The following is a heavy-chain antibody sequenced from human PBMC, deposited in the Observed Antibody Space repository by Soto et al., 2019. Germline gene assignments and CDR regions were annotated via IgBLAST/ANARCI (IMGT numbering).Heavy chain of an antibody. V-gene: IGHV1-2*02. CDR3: TRASGVAGGSSNSLPNDY. D-gene: IGHD6-19*01. CDR1: GYTFTDYY. Sequence: GASVKVSCKASGYTFTDYYMHWVRQAPGQGLEWMGWINPSSGATSYAQNFQGRVTMTRDTSISTFYMELSRLSSDDTAIYYCTRASGVAGGSSNSLPNDYWGRGTLVTVSS. J-gene: IGHJ4*02. CDR2: INPSSGAT.